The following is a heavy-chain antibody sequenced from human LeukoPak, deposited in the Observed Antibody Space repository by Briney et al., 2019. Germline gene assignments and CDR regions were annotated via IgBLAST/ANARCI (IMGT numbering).Heavy chain of an antibody. CDR2: ISSHGTTL. J-gene: IGHJ4*02. CDR1: GFPFSTYE. D-gene: IGHD5-12*01. CDR3: VRSWLQGLHYYFDY. Sequence: GGSLRLSCAGSGFPFSTYEMNWVRQAPGKGLEWVSYISSHGTTLYYADSARGRFTISRDNAKKSLYLQMYSLRAEDTAVYYCVRSWLQGLHYYFDYWGQGTLVTVSS. V-gene: IGHV3-48*03.